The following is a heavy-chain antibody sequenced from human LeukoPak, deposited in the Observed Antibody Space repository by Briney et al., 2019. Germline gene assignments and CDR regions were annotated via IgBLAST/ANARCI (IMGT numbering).Heavy chain of an antibody. CDR2: ISYDGTHK. Sequence: PGGSLRLSCAASGFTFSAYGIHWVRQAPGKGPEWVADISYDGTHKNFADSLKGRFTISRDNSKNTLYLQINSLRAEDTAVYYCAKDRESRYCSAGDCYSGMDYWGQGTLVTVSS. J-gene: IGHJ4*02. CDR1: GFTFSAYG. CDR3: AKDRESRYCSAGDCYSGMDY. V-gene: IGHV3-30*18. D-gene: IGHD2-15*01.